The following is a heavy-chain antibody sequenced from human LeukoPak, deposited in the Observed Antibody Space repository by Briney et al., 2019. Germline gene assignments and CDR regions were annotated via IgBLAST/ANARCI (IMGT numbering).Heavy chain of an antibody. J-gene: IGHJ5*02. CDR2: IYHSGST. D-gene: IGHD3-22*01. CDR1: GASLSTSPYY. Sequence: SETLSLTCSVSGASLSTSPYYWGWIRQPPGKGLEWIGSIYHSGSTYYNPSLKSRVTISVDTSKNQFSLKLSSVTAADTAVYYCARGHYYDSSGYYHGWFDPWGQGTLVTVSS. V-gene: IGHV4-39*07. CDR3: ARGHYYDSSGYYHGWFDP.